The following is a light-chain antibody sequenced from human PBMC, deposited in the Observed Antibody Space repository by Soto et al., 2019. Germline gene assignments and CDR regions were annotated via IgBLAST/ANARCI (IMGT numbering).Light chain of an antibody. CDR3: SSSTSTTVK. CDR1: SSDIGGYKY. CDR2: DVT. Sequence: QSALTQPASVSGSPGQSITISCTGTSSDIGGYKYVYWYQQHPGKAPKLLIYDVTHRPSGVSYRFSGSKSGNTASLTISGLQAEDEADYYCSSSTSTTVKFGGGTELTVL. J-gene: IGLJ3*02. V-gene: IGLV2-14*01.